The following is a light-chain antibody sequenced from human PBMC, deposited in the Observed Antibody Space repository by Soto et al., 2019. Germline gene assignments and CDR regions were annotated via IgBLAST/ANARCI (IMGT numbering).Light chain of an antibody. CDR3: QQYDTLLT. CDR2: DAS. V-gene: IGKV1-33*01. Sequence: DIQMTQSPSSLSASVGDRLTITCQASQDISTYLNWYQQKPGKAPKLLISDASKLETGVPSRFSGSGSGTHFTFIITSLQPEDITTYYCQQYDTLLTFGQGTKVDIK. J-gene: IGKJ2*01. CDR1: QDISTY.